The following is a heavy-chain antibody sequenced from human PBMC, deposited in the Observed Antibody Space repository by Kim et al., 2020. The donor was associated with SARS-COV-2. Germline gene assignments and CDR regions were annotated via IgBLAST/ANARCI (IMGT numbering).Heavy chain of an antibody. CDR3: ARAGGIYYDSSGYYLNY. Sequence: GGSLRLSCAASGFTFSSYAMHWVRQAPGKGLEWVAVISYDGSNKYYADSVKGRFTISRDNSKNTLYLQMNSLRAEDTAVYYCARAGGIYYDSSGYYLNYWGQGTLVTVSS. CDR1: GFTFSSYA. D-gene: IGHD3-22*01. CDR2: ISYDGSNK. J-gene: IGHJ4*02. V-gene: IGHV3-30*04.